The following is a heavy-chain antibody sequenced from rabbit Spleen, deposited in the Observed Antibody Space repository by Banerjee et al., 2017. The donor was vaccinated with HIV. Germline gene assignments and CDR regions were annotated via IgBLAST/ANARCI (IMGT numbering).Heavy chain of an antibody. Sequence: QEQLVESGGGLVQPGASLRLTCKASGIDFSRSYDMCWVRQAPGKGLEWIACIDTGSSGFTYYASWAKGRFTISKTSSTTVTLHMTSLTAADTATYFCARDLAGVVGWNFNLWGQGTLVTVS. J-gene: IGHJ4*01. CDR2: IDTGSSGFT. D-gene: IGHD4-1*01. CDR1: GIDFSRSYD. CDR3: ARDLAGVVGWNFNL. V-gene: IGHV1S45*01.